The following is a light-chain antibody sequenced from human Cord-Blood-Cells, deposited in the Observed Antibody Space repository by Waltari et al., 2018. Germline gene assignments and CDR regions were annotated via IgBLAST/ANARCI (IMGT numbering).Light chain of an antibody. Sequence: QSALTQPASVSGPPGQSITISCTGTSSDDGGYNYVSWYQQHPGKAPKLMIYDASKRPSGVSNRFSGSNSGNTATLTISGLQAEDEADYYCSSYTSSRTWVFGGGTKLTVL. V-gene: IGLV2-14*01. CDR1: SSDDGGYNY. CDR2: DAS. J-gene: IGLJ3*02. CDR3: SSYTSSRTWV.